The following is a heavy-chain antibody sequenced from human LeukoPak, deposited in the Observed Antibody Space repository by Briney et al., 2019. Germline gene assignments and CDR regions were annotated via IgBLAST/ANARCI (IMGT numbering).Heavy chain of an antibody. Sequence: GGSLRLSCAASGFTFSSYAMSWVRQALGKGLEWVSAISGSGGSTYYADSVKGRFTISRDNSKNTLYLQMSSLRAEDTAVYYCAVVPAAILGYYYYGMDVWGQGTTVTVSS. CDR3: AVVPAAILGYYYYGMDV. D-gene: IGHD2-2*02. CDR2: ISGSGGST. V-gene: IGHV3-23*01. CDR1: GFTFSSYA. J-gene: IGHJ6*02.